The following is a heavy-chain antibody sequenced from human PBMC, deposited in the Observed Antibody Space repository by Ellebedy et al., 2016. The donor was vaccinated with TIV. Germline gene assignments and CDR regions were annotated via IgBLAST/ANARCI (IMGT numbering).Heavy chain of an antibody. J-gene: IGHJ4*02. Sequence: GESLKISXAASGFTFRKYVMKWVRQAPGKGLEWVASISASGTNTNYADSVKGRCTLSRDNSNNTVFLHLSSLRAEDTAVYYCSKDRYNWGQGTLVTLSS. CDR1: GFTFRKYV. D-gene: IGHD2-2*02. V-gene: IGHV3-23*01. CDR2: ISASGTNT. CDR3: SKDRYN.